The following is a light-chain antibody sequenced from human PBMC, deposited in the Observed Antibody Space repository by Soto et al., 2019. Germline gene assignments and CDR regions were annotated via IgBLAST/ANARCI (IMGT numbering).Light chain of an antibody. CDR1: ISDVGGDNF. CDR3: SSFTGSNYV. CDR2: GVS. V-gene: IGLV2-14*03. J-gene: IGLJ1*01. Sequence: QSVLTQPASVSGSPGQSITISCTGTISDVGGDNFVSWYQQYPGKAPKLMICGVSNRPSGVSNRFSGSKSGNTASLTISGLQAEDEADYYCSSFTGSNYVFGTGTKLTVL.